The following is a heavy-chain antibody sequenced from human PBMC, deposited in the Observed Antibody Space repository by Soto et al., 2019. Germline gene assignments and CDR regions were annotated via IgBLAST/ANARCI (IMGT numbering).Heavy chain of an antibody. D-gene: IGHD2-2*01. CDR2: IGESGTPT. CDR3: ASYMPGGRSCGMDV. V-gene: IGHV3-23*01. Sequence: GGALRLSCAASGFTFSSYAMKWGRQAPGKGLEWVSLIGESGTPTYYADSVKGRFTISRDNSGNTLFLEMYSLRAEDTAVYYFASYMPGGRSCGMDVWGQGLTVTGFS. CDR1: GFTFSSYA. J-gene: IGHJ6*02.